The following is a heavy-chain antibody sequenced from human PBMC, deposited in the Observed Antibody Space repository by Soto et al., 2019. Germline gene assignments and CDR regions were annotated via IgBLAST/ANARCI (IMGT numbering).Heavy chain of an antibody. CDR2: ISGSGVST. V-gene: IGHV3-23*01. CDR1: GFTFSSYA. D-gene: IGHD6-19*01. CDR3: AKGTGYSSGWYNGKYYFDY. J-gene: IGHJ4*02. Sequence: GGSLRLSCAASGFTFSSYAMSWVRQAPGKGLEWVSAISGSGVSTYYADSVKGRFTISRDNSKNTLYLQINSLRAEDTAVYYCAKGTGYSSGWYNGKYYFDYWGQGTLVTVSS.